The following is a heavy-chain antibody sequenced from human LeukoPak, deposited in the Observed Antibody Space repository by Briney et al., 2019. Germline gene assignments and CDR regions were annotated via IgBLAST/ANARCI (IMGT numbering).Heavy chain of an antibody. CDR1: GGTFSSYA. CDR2: IIPIFGTA. D-gene: IGHD4-11*01. CDR3: ARELECYSNYFDDY. Sequence: SVKVSCKASGGTFSSYAISWVRQAPGQGLEWMGGIIPIFGTANYAQKFQGRVTITADKSTSTAYMELSSLRSEDTAVYYCARELECYSNYFDDYWGQGTLVTVSS. J-gene: IGHJ4*02. V-gene: IGHV1-69*06.